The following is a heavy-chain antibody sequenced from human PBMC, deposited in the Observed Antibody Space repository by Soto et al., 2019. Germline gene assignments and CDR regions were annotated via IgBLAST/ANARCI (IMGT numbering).Heavy chain of an antibody. D-gene: IGHD4-17*01. CDR3: ARTPLTNNDYGMDV. CDR1: GGSISSSNW. CDR2: IYHSGST. J-gene: IGHJ6*02. V-gene: IGHV4-4*02. Sequence: PSETLSLTCAVSGGSISSSNWWSWVRQPPGKGLEWIGEIYHSGSTNYNPSLKSRVTISVDKSKNQFSLKLSSVTAADTAVYYCARTPLTNNDYGMDVWGQGTTVTVSS.